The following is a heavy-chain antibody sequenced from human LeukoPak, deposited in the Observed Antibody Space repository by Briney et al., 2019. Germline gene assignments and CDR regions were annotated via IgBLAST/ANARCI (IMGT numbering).Heavy chain of an antibody. V-gene: IGHV4-59*01. CDR3: AREYNWFDP. Sequence: SETLSLTCTVSGVSISSYYWSWIRQPPGKGLEWIGYVYYSGSSHYNPSLKSRVTISLDTSKNQFSLQLTSVTAADTAVYYCAREYNWFDPWGQGTLVTVSS. J-gene: IGHJ5*02. CDR1: GVSISSYY. CDR2: VYYSGSS.